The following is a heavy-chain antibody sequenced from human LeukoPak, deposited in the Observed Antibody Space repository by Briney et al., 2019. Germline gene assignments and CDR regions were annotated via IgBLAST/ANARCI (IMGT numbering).Heavy chain of an antibody. V-gene: IGHV3-48*04. CDR1: GFTFTMYS. J-gene: IGHJ4*02. D-gene: IGHD6-19*01. Sequence: PGGSLRLSCAASGFTFTMYSMTWVRQAPGKGLEWVSYIDRSSSTIYYADSVKGRFTISRDNAKNSLYLQMNSLRAEDTAVYYCATVGYSSGWHSPIDYWGQGTLVTVSS. CDR3: ATVGYSSGWHSPIDY. CDR2: IDRSSSTI.